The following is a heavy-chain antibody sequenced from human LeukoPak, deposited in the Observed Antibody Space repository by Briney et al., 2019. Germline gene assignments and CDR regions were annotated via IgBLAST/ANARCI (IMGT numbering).Heavy chain of an antibody. CDR3: ARGIAIFGGSDAFDI. CDR1: GGSISSYY. Sequence: SETLSLTCTVSGGSISSYYWSWTRQPPGKGLEWIGYIYYSGSTNYNPSLKSRVTISVDTSKNQFSLKLSSVTAADTAVYYCARGIAIFGGSDAFDIWGQGTMVTVSS. V-gene: IGHV4-59*01. D-gene: IGHD3-3*02. CDR2: IYYSGST. J-gene: IGHJ3*02.